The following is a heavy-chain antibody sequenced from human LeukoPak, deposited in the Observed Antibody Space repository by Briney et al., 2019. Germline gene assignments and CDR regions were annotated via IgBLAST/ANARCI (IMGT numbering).Heavy chain of an antibody. CDR3: ATIGLGAY. CDR1: GFTFSNYW. V-gene: IGHV3-74*01. CDR2: ISSDGHST. Sequence: PGGSLRLSCAASGFTFSNYWMHWVRLAPGKGLVWVSRISSDGHSTTYADSVKGRFTISRDNAKSTVYQQMNSLRAEDTAVYYCATIGLGAYWGQGTLVTVSS. D-gene: IGHD3/OR15-3a*01. J-gene: IGHJ4*02.